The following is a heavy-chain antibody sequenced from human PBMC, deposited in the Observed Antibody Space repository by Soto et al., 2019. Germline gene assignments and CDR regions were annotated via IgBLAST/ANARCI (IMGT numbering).Heavy chain of an antibody. Sequence: SETLSLTSTVSGGSINTFYWSWVRQPAGKGLEWIGRIFSSGSTSFNPSLESRVAMSVDTSKNHFSLNLSSVAAADMAVYYCAREGSYSAYNFAHGIQLWSFDFWGQGALVTVSS. CDR2: IFSSGST. D-gene: IGHD5-12*01. J-gene: IGHJ4*02. V-gene: IGHV4-4*07. CDR1: GGSINTFY. CDR3: AREGSYSAYNFAHGIQLWSFDF.